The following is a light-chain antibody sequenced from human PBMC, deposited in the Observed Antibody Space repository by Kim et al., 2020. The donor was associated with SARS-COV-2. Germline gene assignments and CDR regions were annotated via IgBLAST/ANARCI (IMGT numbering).Light chain of an antibody. CDR1: KLGDKY. CDR3: QAWDSSTGV. Sequence: SYELTQPPSVSVSPGQTASITCSGDKLGDKYACWYQQKPGQSTVLVIYQDSKRPSGIPERFSGSNSGNTATLTISGTQAMDEADYCCQAWDSSTGVFGT. J-gene: IGLJ1*01. CDR2: QDS. V-gene: IGLV3-1*01.